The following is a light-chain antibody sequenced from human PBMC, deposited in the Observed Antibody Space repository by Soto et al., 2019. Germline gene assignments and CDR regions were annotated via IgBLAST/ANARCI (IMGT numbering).Light chain of an antibody. CDR1: QSISSN. CDR2: GAS. CDR3: QQYNNWRPYT. Sequence: EIVMTQSPATLSVSPGERATLSCRASQSISSNLAWYQRRPGQAPRLLIYGASARATGIPARFSGSGSGTEFTLTISSLQSEDFAGYYCQQYNNWRPYTFGQGTKVEIK. J-gene: IGKJ2*01. V-gene: IGKV3-15*01.